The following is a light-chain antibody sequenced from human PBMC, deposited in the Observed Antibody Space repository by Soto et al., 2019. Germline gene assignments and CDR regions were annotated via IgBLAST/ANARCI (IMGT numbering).Light chain of an antibody. Sequence: DIQMTQSPSTLSACVGERVTITCRASQSVSNWLAWYQQKPGKAPNLLIYDVSSLESGVPSRFSGSGSGTEFILTISSLQPDDFATYYCQQYDSYSWTFGQGTKVDIK. V-gene: IGKV1-5*01. CDR3: QQYDSYSWT. CDR2: DVS. CDR1: QSVSNW. J-gene: IGKJ1*01.